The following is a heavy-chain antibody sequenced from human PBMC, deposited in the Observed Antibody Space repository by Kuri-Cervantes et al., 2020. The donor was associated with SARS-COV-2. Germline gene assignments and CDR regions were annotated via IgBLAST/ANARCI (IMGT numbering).Heavy chain of an antibody. D-gene: IGHD1-26*01. V-gene: IGHV4-39*07. Sequence: GSLRLSCSVSGGSIRSGTYYWGWIRQPPGKGLEWIGSIYHSGSTYYNPSLKSRVTISVDTSKNQFSLKLSSVTAADTAVYYCARAGYSGSYSNYFDYWGQGTLVTVSS. CDR3: ARAGYSGSYSNYFDY. J-gene: IGHJ4*02. CDR1: GGSIRSGTYY. CDR2: IYHSGST.